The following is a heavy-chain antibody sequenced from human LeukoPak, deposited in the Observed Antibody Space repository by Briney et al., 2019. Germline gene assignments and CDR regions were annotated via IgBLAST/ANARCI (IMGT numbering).Heavy chain of an antibody. CDR3: ARDLNCGGDCYAFDI. V-gene: IGHV3-30*04. CDR2: ISYDGSNK. D-gene: IGHD2-21*02. Sequence: PGRSVRLSCAASGFTFNNYAMHWVRQAPGKGLEWVAVISYDGSNKYYADSVKGRFTISRDNAKNSLYLQMNSLRAEDTAVYYCARDLNCGGDCYAFDIWGQGTMVTVSS. J-gene: IGHJ3*02. CDR1: GFTFNNYA.